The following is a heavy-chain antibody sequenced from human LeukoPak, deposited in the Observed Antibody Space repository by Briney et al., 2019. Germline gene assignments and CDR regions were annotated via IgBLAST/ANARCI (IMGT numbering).Heavy chain of an antibody. CDR1: GFTFSSYW. CDR2: IKQDGSEK. D-gene: IGHD2-2*02. Sequence: GGSLRLSCAASGFTFSSYWMSWVRQAPGKGLEWVAHIKQDGSEKYYVDSVKGRFTISRDNAKNSLYLQMNSLRAEDTAVYYCASTEGYCSSTSCYTGPFYYMDVWGKGTTVTVSS. V-gene: IGHV3-7*01. CDR3: ASTEGYCSSTSCYTGPFYYMDV. J-gene: IGHJ6*03.